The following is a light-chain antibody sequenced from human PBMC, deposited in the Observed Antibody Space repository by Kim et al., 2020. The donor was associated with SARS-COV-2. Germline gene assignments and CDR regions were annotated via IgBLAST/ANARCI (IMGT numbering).Light chain of an antibody. J-gene: IGLJ3*02. Sequence: PAGTVPLAGAPRTVAVPRDSFPNWFQHKPEQAPRPLIWSTNNRHSWTPARFSGSLLGGKAALTLSTVQPEDEAEYYCVLHYSGGQVFGGGTQLTVL. CDR1: TVAVPRDSF. CDR2: STN. V-gene: IGLV7-43*01. CDR3: VLHYSGGQV.